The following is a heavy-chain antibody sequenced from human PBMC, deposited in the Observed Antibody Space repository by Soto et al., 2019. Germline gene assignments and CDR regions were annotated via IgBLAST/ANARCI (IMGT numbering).Heavy chain of an antibody. CDR3: ARSPIAGYCGGDCSYYFDY. V-gene: IGHV3-11*01. CDR2: ISSSGSTI. D-gene: IGHD2-21*02. Sequence: PGGSLRLSCAASGFTFSDYYMSWIRQAPGKGLEWVSYISSSGSTIYYADSVKGRFTISRDNAKNSLYLQMNSLRAEDTAVYYCARSPIAGYCGGDCSYYFDYWGQVTLVTVSS. J-gene: IGHJ4*02. CDR1: GFTFSDYY.